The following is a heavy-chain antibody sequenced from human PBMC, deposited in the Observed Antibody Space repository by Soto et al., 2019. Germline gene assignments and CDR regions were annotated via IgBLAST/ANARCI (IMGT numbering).Heavy chain of an antibody. Sequence: ASVKVSWKASGYTFTCYAMRWVHQAPGQRLEWMGWSNAGNGNTKYSQKFQGRVTISRDTSASTAYMELSSLGSDDTAVYYCARGLNVYDSEYWGQGTLGTVSS. CDR2: SNAGNGNT. V-gene: IGHV1-3*01. CDR3: ARGLNVYDSEY. J-gene: IGHJ4*02. CDR1: GYTFTCYA. D-gene: IGHD3-16*01.